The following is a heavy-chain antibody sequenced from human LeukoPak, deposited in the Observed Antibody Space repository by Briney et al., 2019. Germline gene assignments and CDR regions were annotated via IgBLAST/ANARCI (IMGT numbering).Heavy chain of an antibody. D-gene: IGHD3-22*01. CDR3: ARINAHYYDSSGYYSDY. CDR2: IYYSGST. CDR1: GGSISSNNYY. Sequence: SETLSLTCTVSGGSISSNNYYWGWIRQPPGKGLEWIGSIYYSGSTYYNPSLKSRVTISLNTSKNQFSLKLSSVTAADTAVYYCARINAHYYDSSGYYSDYWGQGTLVTVSS. J-gene: IGHJ4*02. V-gene: IGHV4-39*07.